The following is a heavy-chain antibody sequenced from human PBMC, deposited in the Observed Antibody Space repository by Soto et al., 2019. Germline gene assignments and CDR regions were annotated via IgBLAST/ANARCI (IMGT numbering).Heavy chain of an antibody. V-gene: IGHV4-30-2*01. CDR3: ARDGNTPSRGDGYNPPVY. J-gene: IGHJ4*02. Sequence: QLQLQESGSGLVKPSQTLSLTCAVSGGSISSGGYSWSWIRQPPGKGLEWIGYIYHSGSTYYNPSLKSRVTISVDRSKNQFSLKLSSVTAADTAVYYCARDGNTPSRGDGYNPPVYWGQGTLVTVSS. CDR2: IYHSGST. CDR1: GGSISSGGYS. D-gene: IGHD5-12*01.